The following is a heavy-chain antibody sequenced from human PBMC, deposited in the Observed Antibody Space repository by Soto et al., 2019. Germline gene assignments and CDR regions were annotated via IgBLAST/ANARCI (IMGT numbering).Heavy chain of an antibody. J-gene: IGHJ4*02. CDR3: ARGRTNYYFDY. V-gene: IGHV3-66*01. CDR1: GFTISDNY. CDR2: IYTSGKT. Sequence: GGSLRLSCAASGFTISDNYISWVRQAPGKGLEWVSVIYTSGKTDSVDSVKGRFTISRDNSKNTVYLQMNSLRAEDTAVYYCARGRTNYYFDYWGQGTLVTVSS.